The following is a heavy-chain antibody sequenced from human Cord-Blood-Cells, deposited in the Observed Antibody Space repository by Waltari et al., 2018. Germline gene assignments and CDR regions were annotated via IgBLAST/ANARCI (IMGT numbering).Heavy chain of an antibody. CDR1: GFTLSSYS. CDR2: ISSSSSTI. J-gene: IGHJ6*03. V-gene: IGHV3-48*02. D-gene: IGHD4-4*01. Sequence: EVQLVASGGGLVQPGGSLRLSCAASGFTLSSYSMNWVRQAPGKGLAWVSYISSSSSTIYYADSVKGRFTISRDNAKNSLYLQMNSLRDEDTAVYYCARETYSNYYYYYYYMDVWGKGTTVTVSS. CDR3: ARETYSNYYYYYYYMDV.